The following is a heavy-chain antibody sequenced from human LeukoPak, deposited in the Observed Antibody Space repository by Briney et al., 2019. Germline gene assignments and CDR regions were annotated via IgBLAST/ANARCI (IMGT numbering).Heavy chain of an antibody. CDR1: GFTFSSYA. D-gene: IGHD6-19*01. J-gene: IGHJ4*02. V-gene: IGHV3-23*01. CDR2: ISGSGGST. Sequence: PGGSLRLSCAASGFTFSSYAMSWVRQAPGKGLEWVSAISGSGGSTYYADSVKGRFTISRDNSKNTLYLQMNSLRGEDTAVYYCAKDYVVAQVLIAVAGLDYWGQGTLVTVSS. CDR3: AKDYVVAQVLIAVAGLDY.